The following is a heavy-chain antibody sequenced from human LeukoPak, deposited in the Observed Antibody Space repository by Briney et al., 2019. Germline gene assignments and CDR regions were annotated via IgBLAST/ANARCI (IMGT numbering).Heavy chain of an antibody. CDR2: IYYSGST. J-gene: IGHJ4*02. CDR3: ARDEGSSYPFDY. Sequence: PSETLSLTCTVSGGSISSSSYYWGWIRQPPGKGLEWIGSIYYSGSTYYNPSLKSRVTISVDTSKNQFSLNLSSVTAADTAVYFCARDEGSSYPFDYWGQGTLVTISS. D-gene: IGHD2-2*01. V-gene: IGHV4-39*07. CDR1: GGSISSSSYY.